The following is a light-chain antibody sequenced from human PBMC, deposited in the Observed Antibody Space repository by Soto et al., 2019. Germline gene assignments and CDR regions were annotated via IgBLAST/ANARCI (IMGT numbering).Light chain of an antibody. J-gene: IGKJ2*01. CDR1: QAIGNG. CDR2: AAS. V-gene: IGKV1-17*01. Sequence: DIQMTQSPSSLSASVGDRVTITCRASQAIGNGLGWYQQKPGKAPKRLIFAASSLQSGVPFRFSGRRSGTEFTLTISSLQPEDFATYYCLQHNSYPLVYTFGQGTKLEIK. CDR3: LQHNSYPLVYT.